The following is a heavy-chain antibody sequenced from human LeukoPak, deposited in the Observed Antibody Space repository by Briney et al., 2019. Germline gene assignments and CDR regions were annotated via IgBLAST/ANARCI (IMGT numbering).Heavy chain of an antibody. J-gene: IGHJ4*02. CDR3: ARGLNDFWAGETY. CDR1: GGSCSGYY. V-gene: IGHV4-34*01. CDR2: INHSGST. D-gene: IGHD3-3*01. Sequence: SETLSLTCTVYGGSCSGYYWSWIRQPPGKGLEWIGEINHSGSTNSNPSLKSRVTLSLDTSKNQLALNLRSVTAADTAVYYCARGLNDFWAGETYWGQGTLVTVSS.